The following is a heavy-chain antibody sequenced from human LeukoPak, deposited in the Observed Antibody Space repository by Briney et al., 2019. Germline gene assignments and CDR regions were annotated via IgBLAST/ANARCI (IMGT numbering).Heavy chain of an antibody. J-gene: IGHJ4*02. CDR1: GFIFSYFA. CDR2: ISGSGGRT. CDR3: AKEGGSYGLDY. Sequence: GGSLRLSCAASGFIFSYFAMDWVRQPPGRGLEWVSRISGSGGRTYYTDSVKGRFTISRDNSKNTLFLQMNSLRAEDTAIYYCAKEGGSYGLDYWGQGTLVTVSS. V-gene: IGHV3-23*01. D-gene: IGHD5-18*01.